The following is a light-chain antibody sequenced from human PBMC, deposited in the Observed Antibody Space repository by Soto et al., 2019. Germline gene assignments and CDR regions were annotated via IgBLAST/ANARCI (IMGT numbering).Light chain of an antibody. Sequence: PGERATLSCRASQSVSSYLAWYQQKPGQAPRLLIYDASNRATGIPARFSGSGSGTDFTLTISSLEPEDFAVYYCQQRSNWPTITFGQGTRLEIK. CDR1: QSVSSY. CDR3: QQRSNWPTIT. V-gene: IGKV3-11*01. CDR2: DAS. J-gene: IGKJ5*01.